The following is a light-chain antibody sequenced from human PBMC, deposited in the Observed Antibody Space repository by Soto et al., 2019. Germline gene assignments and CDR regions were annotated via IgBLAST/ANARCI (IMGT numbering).Light chain of an antibody. CDR1: QHVGSF. CDR2: DAS. V-gene: IGKV3-11*01. J-gene: IGKJ4*01. CDR3: QQRGNWPLT. Sequence: EIVLTQSPATLSLSPGERATISCRASQHVGSFLAWYQQIPGQTPRLLIYDASNRATSIPARFSGSGSGTDFTLTISSLEPEDFAVYYCQQRGNWPLTFGGGTKVEI.